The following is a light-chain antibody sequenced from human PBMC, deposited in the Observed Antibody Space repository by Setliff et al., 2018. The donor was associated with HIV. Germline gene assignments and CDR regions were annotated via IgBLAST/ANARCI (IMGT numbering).Light chain of an antibody. CDR1: SSDVGNYNR. CDR2: EVS. V-gene: IGLV2-18*02. J-gene: IGLJ1*01. CDR3: SSYTSIITFV. Sequence: QSVLAQPPSVSGSPGQSVTISCTGTSSDVGNYNRVSWYQQPPGAAPKLIIYEVSNQPSGVPDRFSGSKSGNTASLTISGLQAEDEALYFCSSYTSIITFVFGTGTKGTVL.